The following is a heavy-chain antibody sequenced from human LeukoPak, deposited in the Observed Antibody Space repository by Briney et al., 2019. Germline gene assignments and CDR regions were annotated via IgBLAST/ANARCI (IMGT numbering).Heavy chain of an antibody. V-gene: IGHV3-53*01. J-gene: IGHJ4*02. Sequence: GGSPRLSCAASGFTVSSNYMSWVRQAPGKGLEWVSVIYSGGSTYYADSVKGRFTISRDNSKNTLYLQMNSLRAEDTAVYYCAREGPETTVTPFDYWGQGTLVTVSS. CDR1: GFTVSSNY. D-gene: IGHD4-17*01. CDR2: IYSGGST. CDR3: AREGPETTVTPFDY.